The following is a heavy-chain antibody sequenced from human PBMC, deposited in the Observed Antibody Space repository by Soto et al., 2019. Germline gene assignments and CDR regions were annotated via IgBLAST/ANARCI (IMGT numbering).Heavy chain of an antibody. CDR2: IYYTGTT. CDR1: GSPISSYY. D-gene: IGHD2-15*01. CDR3: ARLGGRYQAFDY. Sequence: SETLSLTCNVSGSPISSYYWGWFRQPPGQGLEWVGYIYYTGTTSYNPSLRSRAAISVDASKSQFPLDLRSVTAADTAVYFCARLGGRYQAFDYWGHGALVTVSS. J-gene: IGHJ4*01. V-gene: IGHV4-59*08.